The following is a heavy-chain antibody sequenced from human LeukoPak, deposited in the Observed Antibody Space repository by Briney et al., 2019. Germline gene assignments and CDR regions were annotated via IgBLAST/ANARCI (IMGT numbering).Heavy chain of an antibody. CDR1: GFTFGDYA. CDR2: IRSKAYGGTT. D-gene: IGHD3-10*01. CDR3: TRVLLWFGELSRVDC. J-gene: IGHJ4*02. Sequence: GGSLRLSCTASGFTFGDYAMSWFRQAPGKGLEWVGFIRSKAYGGTTEYAASVKGRFTISRGDSKSIAYLQMNSLKTEDTAVYYCTRVLLWFGELSRVDCWGQGTLVTVSS. V-gene: IGHV3-49*03.